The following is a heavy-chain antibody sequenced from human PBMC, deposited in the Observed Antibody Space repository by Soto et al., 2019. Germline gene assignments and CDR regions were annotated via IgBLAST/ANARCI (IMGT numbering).Heavy chain of an antibody. Sequence: QMQLVESGEGVVQPGRSLRLSCAASGFTFSSYVIHWVRQAPGKGLEWVAVVSDDGSNKYYADSVKARFTISRDNSKNTLSIQMISPRAEDTAAYYCASVVISGGSSYGYLDYCGQGTLVTVPS. V-gene: IGHV3-30*14. CDR3: ASVVISGGSSYGYLDY. CDR2: VSDDGSNK. D-gene: IGHD2-15*01. CDR1: GFTFSSYV. J-gene: IGHJ4*02.